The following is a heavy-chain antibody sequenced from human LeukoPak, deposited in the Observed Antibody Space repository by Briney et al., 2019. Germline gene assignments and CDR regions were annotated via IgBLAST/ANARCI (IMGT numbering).Heavy chain of an antibody. CDR2: IKGDGSEK. D-gene: IGHD2-21*02. CDR3: PWRLEY. V-gene: IGHV3-7*01. CDR1: GFTFSNSW. J-gene: IGHJ4*02. Sequence: GGSLRLSCAASGFTFSNSWMDWVRQAPGKELEWVANIKGDGSEKYYVDSVKARFTISRDNAKNSLYLQMNSLRAEDTAVYYCPWRLEYWGQGTLVTVSS.